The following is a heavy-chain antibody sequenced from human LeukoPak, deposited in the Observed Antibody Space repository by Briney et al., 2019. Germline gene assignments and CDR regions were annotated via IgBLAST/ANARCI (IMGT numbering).Heavy chain of an antibody. CDR2: IFYSGST. V-gene: IGHV4-59*01. D-gene: IGHD5-18*01. Sequence: ASETLSLTCTVSGGSIGSFYWSWIRQPPGKGLEWVGYIFYSGSTNYNPSLKSRVTISVDTSKNQFSLKLSSVTAADTAVYYCARGSDTAMVTGVDYWGQGTLVTVSS. CDR3: ARGSDTAMVTGVDY. CDR1: GGSIGSFY. J-gene: IGHJ4*02.